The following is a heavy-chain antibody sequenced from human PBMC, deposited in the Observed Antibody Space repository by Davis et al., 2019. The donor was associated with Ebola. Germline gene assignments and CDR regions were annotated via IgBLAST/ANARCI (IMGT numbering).Heavy chain of an antibody. J-gene: IGHJ4*02. Sequence: GESLKISCSASGFTFSSYAMHWVRQAPGKGLEYVSAISSNGGSTYYADSVKGRFTISRDNSKNTLYLQMSSLRAEDTAVYYCAREIAAAGHFRRYYFDYWGQGTLVTVSS. D-gene: IGHD6-13*01. V-gene: IGHV3-64D*08. CDR1: GFTFSSYA. CDR3: AREIAAAGHFRRYYFDY. CDR2: ISSNGGST.